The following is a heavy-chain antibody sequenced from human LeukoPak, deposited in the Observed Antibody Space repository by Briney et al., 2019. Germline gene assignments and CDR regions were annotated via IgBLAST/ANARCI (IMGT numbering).Heavy chain of an antibody. J-gene: IGHJ3*02. V-gene: IGHV3-23*01. Sequence: GGSLRLSCTASGVTFSTYATSWVRQAPGKGLQWVSAISGSGGTTYYADSVKGRFTISRDNSKNTVYLQMNSLRVEDTALYYCAKDRKVSDIWGQGTMVTVSS. CDR3: AKDRKVSDI. CDR2: ISGSGGTT. CDR1: GVTFSTYA.